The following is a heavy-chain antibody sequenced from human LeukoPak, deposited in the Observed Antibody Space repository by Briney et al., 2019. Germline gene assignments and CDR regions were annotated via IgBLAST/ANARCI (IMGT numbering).Heavy chain of an antibody. CDR2: IYYSGTT. CDR3: ARRGNMTPAWFYGMDV. Sequence: SETLSLTCTVSGGSINNYYWSWIRQPPGKGLEWIGYIYYSGTTDYIPSLKSRVTISVDTSKNQFSLRLSSVTAADTAVYYCARRGNMTPAWFYGMDVWGQGTTVTVSS. J-gene: IGHJ6*02. D-gene: IGHD3-22*01. V-gene: IGHV4-59*01. CDR1: GGSINNYY.